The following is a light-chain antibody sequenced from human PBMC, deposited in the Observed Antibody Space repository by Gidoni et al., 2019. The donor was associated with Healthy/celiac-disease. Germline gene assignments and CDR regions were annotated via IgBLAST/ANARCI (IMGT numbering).Light chain of an antibody. CDR3: QQYGSSPSS. Sequence: EIVLTQSPGTLSLSPGERATLSCRASQSVSSSYLAWYQQKPGQAPRLLIYGASSRATGIPDRCSGSGSGTDVTLTISRLEPEDFAVYYCQQYGSSPSSFGQGTKLEIK. CDR2: GAS. V-gene: IGKV3-20*01. CDR1: QSVSSSY. J-gene: IGKJ2*04.